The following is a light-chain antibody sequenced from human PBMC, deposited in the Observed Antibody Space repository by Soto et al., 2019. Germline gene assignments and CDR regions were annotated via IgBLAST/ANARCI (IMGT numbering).Light chain of an antibody. J-gene: IGLJ2*01. CDR1: MRDVGAHNL. Sequence: QSALTQPASVSGSPGQSITISCAGTMRDVGAHNLVSWYQQHPGRAPQLIIYEVRNRPSGISFRFSGSKSGNTASLTISGLQAEDEADYYCSSYTSKSSLIFGGGTKVTVL. CDR2: EVR. V-gene: IGLV2-14*01. CDR3: SSYTSKSSLI.